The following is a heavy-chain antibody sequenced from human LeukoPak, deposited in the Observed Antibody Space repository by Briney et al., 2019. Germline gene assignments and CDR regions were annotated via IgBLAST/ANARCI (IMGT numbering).Heavy chain of an antibody. CDR2: IIGSGGYT. J-gene: IGHJ4*02. Sequence: GGSLRLSCAASGFSFSSHAMTWVRPAPGGGLEWVSTIIGSGGYTYYADSVKGRFTISRDNSENPVLLQMYSLRADGPAVYYCARVPRGCAYYFAYWGQGTLVTVSS. V-gene: IGHV3-23*01. D-gene: IGHD5-12*01. CDR1: GFSFSSHA. CDR3: ARVPRGCAYYFAY.